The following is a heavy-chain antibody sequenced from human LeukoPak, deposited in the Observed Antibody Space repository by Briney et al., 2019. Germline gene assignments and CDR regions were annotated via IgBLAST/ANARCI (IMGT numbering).Heavy chain of an antibody. CDR3: ARDHYYGSGNFDL. V-gene: IGHV4-31*03. D-gene: IGHD3-10*01. CDR1: GGSISSGGYY. CDR2: IYYSGST. J-gene: IGHJ2*01. Sequence: SQPLSLTCTVSGGSISSGGYYWSWIRQHPGKGLEWIGYIYYSGSTYYNPSLKSRVTISVDTSKNQFSLKLSSVTAADTAVYYCARDHYYGSGNFDLWGRGTQVTVSS.